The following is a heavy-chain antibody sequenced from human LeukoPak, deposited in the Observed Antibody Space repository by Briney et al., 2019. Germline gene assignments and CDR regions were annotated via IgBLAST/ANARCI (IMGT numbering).Heavy chain of an antibody. CDR2: ISSSSSYI. CDR3: ARASYCSSTSCYFSAFFFDY. CDR1: GFTFSSYS. D-gene: IGHD2-2*01. V-gene: IGHV3-21*01. J-gene: IGHJ4*02. Sequence: GGSLRLSCAASGFTFSSYSMTWVRQAPGKGLEWVSSISSSSSYIYYADSVKGRFTISRDNAKNSLYLQMNSLRAEDTAVYYCARASYCSSTSCYFSAFFFDYWGQGTLVTVSS.